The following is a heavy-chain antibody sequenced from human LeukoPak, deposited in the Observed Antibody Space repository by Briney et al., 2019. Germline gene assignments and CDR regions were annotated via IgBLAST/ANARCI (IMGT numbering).Heavy chain of an antibody. CDR1: GFTFSNAW. V-gene: IGHV3-15*01. CDR3: TSSMVRGAQLIDY. J-gene: IGHJ4*02. CDR2: IKSKTDGGTT. Sequence: PGGSLRLSCAASGFTFSNAWMSWVRQAPGKGLEWVGRIKSKTDGGTTDYAAPVKGRFTISRDDSKNTLYLQMNSLKTEDTAVYYCTSSMVRGAQLIDYWGQGTLVTVSS. D-gene: IGHD3-10*01.